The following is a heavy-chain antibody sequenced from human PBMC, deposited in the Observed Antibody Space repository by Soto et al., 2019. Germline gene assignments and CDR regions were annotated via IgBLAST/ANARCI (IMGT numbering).Heavy chain of an antibody. V-gene: IGHV3-30*18. CDR2: ISYDGSNK. Sequence: QVQLVESGGGVVQPGRSLRLSCAASGFIFSSYGMHWVRQAPGKGLEWVAVISYDGSNKYYADSVKGRFTISRDNSKNTLYRQMNSLRAEDTAVNYCAKGQGYNVPRSYYYGMDVWGQGTTVTVSS. D-gene: IGHD1-20*01. CDR3: AKGQGYNVPRSYYYGMDV. CDR1: GFIFSSYG. J-gene: IGHJ6*02.